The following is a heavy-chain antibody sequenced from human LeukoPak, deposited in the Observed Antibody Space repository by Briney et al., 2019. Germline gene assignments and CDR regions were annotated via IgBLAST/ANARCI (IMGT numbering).Heavy chain of an antibody. Sequence: SVKVSCKASGGTFSSYAISWVRQAPGQGLEWMGGIIPIFGTANYAQKFQGRVTITADESTSTAYMELSSLRSEDTAVYYCARDPVVPAAIEERYYYYYMDVWGKGTTVTVSS. V-gene: IGHV1-69*13. CDR1: GGTFSSYA. CDR3: ARDPVVPAAIEERYYYYYMDV. J-gene: IGHJ6*03. D-gene: IGHD2-2*02. CDR2: IIPIFGTA.